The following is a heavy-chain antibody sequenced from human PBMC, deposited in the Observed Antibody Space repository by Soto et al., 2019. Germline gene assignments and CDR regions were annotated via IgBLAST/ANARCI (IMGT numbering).Heavy chain of an antibody. D-gene: IGHD1-1*01. Sequence: QVQLVQSGAEVKKPGSSVKVSCKASGGTFSSYAISWVRQAPGQGLEWMGGIIPIFGTANYAQKFQGRVTITAEETTSIAYMELSSLTCEDTAVYYCARECGGENWNDAFDIWGQGTMVTVSS. CDR1: GGTFSSYA. J-gene: IGHJ3*02. CDR2: IIPIFGTA. V-gene: IGHV1-69*01. CDR3: ARECGGENWNDAFDI.